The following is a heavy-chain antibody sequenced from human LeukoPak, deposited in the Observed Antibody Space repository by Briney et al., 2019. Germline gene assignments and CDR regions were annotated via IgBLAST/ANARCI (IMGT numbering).Heavy chain of an antibody. D-gene: IGHD4-17*01. CDR2: ISGSGGST. V-gene: IGHV3-23*01. CDR3: AKVSTVTPTFDY. J-gene: IGHJ4*02. Sequence: EGSLRLSCAASGFTFSSYAMSWVRQAPGKGLEWVSAISGSGGSTYYADSVKGRLTISRDNSKNTLYLQMNSLRAEDTAVYYCAKVSTVTPTFDYWGQGTLVTVSS. CDR1: GFTFSSYA.